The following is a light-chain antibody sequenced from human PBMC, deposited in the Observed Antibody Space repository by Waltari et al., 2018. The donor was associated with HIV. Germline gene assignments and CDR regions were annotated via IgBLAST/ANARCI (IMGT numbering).Light chain of an antibody. Sequence: SYVLTQPPSVSVAPGQPARITCGGNNIAATKSVHWYRLNPAPAPVVVIYDDRDRPSGIPDRFSGSSSGDTATLTISRAEAGDEADDYCQVWDGRGDPVIFGGGTKLAVV. CDR3: QVWDGRGDPVI. CDR2: DDR. J-gene: IGLJ2*01. V-gene: IGLV3-21*02. CDR1: NIAATKS.